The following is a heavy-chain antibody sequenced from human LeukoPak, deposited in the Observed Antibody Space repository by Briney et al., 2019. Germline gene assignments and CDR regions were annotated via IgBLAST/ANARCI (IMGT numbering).Heavy chain of an antibody. Sequence: EASVKVSCKAPGGTFSSYAISWVRQAPGQGLEWMGGIIPIFGTANYAQKFQGRVTITADESTSTAYMELSSLRSEDTAVYYCARAVAGGNFDYWGQGTLVTVSS. CDR1: GGTFSSYA. J-gene: IGHJ4*02. V-gene: IGHV1-69*01. CDR3: ARAVAGGNFDY. CDR2: IIPIFGTA. D-gene: IGHD6-19*01.